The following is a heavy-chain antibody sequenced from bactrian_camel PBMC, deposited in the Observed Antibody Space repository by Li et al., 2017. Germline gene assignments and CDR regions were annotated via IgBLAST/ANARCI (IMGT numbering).Heavy chain of an antibody. CDR3: ATLLSIVRWFGPIRAQDY. Sequence: VQLVESGGGLVQPGGSLRLSCAASGYTYSMAWFRQAPGKEREGVVSIDSERRTSYADSVKGRFTISRDNAKNTLYLQMNSLKTEDTAVYYCATLLSIVRWFGPIRAQDYWGQGTQVTVS. CDR2: IDSERRT. D-gene: IGHD1*01. J-gene: IGHJ4*01. V-gene: IGHV3S10*01. CDR1: GYTYS.